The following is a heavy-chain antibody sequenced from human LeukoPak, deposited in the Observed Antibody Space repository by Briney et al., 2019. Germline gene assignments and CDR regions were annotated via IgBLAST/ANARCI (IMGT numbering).Heavy chain of an antibody. D-gene: IGHD4-17*01. Sequence: ASVKVSCKASGYTFTSYGISWVRQAPGQGLEWMGWISAYNGNTNYAQKLQGRVTMTTDTSTSTAYMELRSLRSDDTAVYYCARDFGMTTVTSFDYWGQGTLVTVSS. J-gene: IGHJ4*02. CDR3: ARDFGMTTVTSFDY. V-gene: IGHV1-18*01. CDR1: GYTFTSYG. CDR2: ISAYNGNT.